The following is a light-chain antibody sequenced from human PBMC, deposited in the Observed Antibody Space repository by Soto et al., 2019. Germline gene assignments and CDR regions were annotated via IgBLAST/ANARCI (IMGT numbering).Light chain of an antibody. J-gene: IGLJ1*01. CDR3: CSYAGSSWV. CDR1: SSDVGSYKL. V-gene: IGLV2-23*01. Sequence: QSALTQPASVSGSPGQSITISCTGTSSDVGSYKLVSWYQQHPGKAPKLMIYEGSKRPSGVSNRFSGSKSGNTASLTISGLQAEDEADYYCCSYAGSSWVFGTGTKVTVL. CDR2: EGS.